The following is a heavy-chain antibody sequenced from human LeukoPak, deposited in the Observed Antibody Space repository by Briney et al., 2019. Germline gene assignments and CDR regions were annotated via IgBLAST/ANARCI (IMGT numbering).Heavy chain of an antibody. CDR1: GGSISSYY. Sequence: SETLSLTCTVSGGSISSYYWSWIRQPPGKGLEWIGYIYYSRSTNYNPSLKSRVTISVDTSKNQFSLKLSSLTAADTAVYYCARHLTRNDAFDIWGQGTMVTVSS. D-gene: IGHD4-11*01. CDR3: ARHLTRNDAFDI. V-gene: IGHV4-59*08. J-gene: IGHJ3*02. CDR2: IYYSRST.